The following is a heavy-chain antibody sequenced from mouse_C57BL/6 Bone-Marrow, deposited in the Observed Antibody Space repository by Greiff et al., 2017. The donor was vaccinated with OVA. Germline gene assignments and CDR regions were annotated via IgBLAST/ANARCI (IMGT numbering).Heavy chain of an antibody. CDR1: GYTFTSYW. D-gene: IGHD1-1*01. CDR2: IHPSDSDT. J-gene: IGHJ3*01. Sequence: VQLQQPGAELVKPGASVKVSCKASGYTFTSYWMHWVKQRPGQGLEWIGRIHPSDSDTNYNQKLKGKATLTVYKSSITAYMQLSSLTSEDSAVYYCAIREDTVGAPAYWGQGTLVTVSA. V-gene: IGHV1-74*01. CDR3: AIREDTVGAPAY.